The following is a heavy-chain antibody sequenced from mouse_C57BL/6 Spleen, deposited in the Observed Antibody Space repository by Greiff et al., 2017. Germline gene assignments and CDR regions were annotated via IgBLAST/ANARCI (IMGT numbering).Heavy chain of an antibody. Sequence: QVQLQQSGAELARPGASVKMSCKASGYTFTSYTMHWVKQRPGQGLEWIGYINPSSGYTKYNQKFKDKAKLTADKSSSTAYMQLSSLTSEDSAVYYCATTVVDAMDYWGQGTSVTVSS. CDR3: ATTVVDAMDY. CDR1: GYTFTSYT. V-gene: IGHV1-4*01. J-gene: IGHJ4*01. D-gene: IGHD1-1*01. CDR2: INPSSGYT.